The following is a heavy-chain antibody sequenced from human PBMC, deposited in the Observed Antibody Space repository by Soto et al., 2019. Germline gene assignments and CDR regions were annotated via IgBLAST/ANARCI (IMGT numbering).Heavy chain of an antibody. CDR3: ARDHYDFWSGFYYYYYGMDV. CDR2: IKQDGSEK. D-gene: IGHD3-3*01. J-gene: IGHJ6*02. CDR1: GFTFSSYW. V-gene: IGHV3-7*05. Sequence: EVQLVESGGGLVQPGGSLRLSCAASGFTFSSYWMSWVRQAPGKGLEWVANIKQDGSEKYYVDSVKGRFTISRDNAKNSLSLQMNSLRAEDTAVYYCARDHYDFWSGFYYYYYGMDVWGQGTTVTVSS.